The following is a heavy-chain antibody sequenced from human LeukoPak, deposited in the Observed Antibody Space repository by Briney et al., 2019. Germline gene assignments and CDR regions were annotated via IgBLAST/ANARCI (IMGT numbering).Heavy chain of an antibody. Sequence: ASVKVSCKASQYTFSDYYIHWVRQAPGQGLEWMGWINPDNGATNYAPKFRGRVTLTRDTSFSTAYMELRGLTSDDTAFYYCARGVAMEEVLVKFGDVLDFWGRGAMVTVSS. V-gene: IGHV1-2*02. CDR1: QYTFSDYY. D-gene: IGHD2-2*01. CDR2: INPDNGAT. J-gene: IGHJ3*01. CDR3: ARGVAMEEVLVKFGDVLDF.